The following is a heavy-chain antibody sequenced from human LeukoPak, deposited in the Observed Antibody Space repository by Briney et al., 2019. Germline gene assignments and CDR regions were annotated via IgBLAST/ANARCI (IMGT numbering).Heavy chain of an antibody. D-gene: IGHD6-6*01. CDR2: MSSSGSTI. J-gene: IGHJ3*02. CDR3: ARRYSSSPYDAFDI. CDR1: GFTFSDYY. V-gene: IGHV3-11*01. Sequence: PGGSLRLSCAASGFTFSDYYMSWIRQAPGKGLEWVSYMSSSGSTIYYADSVKGRFTISRDNAKNSLYLQMNSLRAEDTAVYYCARRYSSSPYDAFDIWGQGTMVTVSS.